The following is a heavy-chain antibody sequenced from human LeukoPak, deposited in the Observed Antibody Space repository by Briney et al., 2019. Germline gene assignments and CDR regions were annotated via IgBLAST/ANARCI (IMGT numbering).Heavy chain of an antibody. J-gene: IGHJ4*02. Sequence: GGSLRLSCAASGFTFSSYAMSWVRQAPGKGLEWVSAISGSGGSTYYADSVKGRFTMSRDNSKNTLYLQMNSLRAEDTAVYYCAKGYDFWSGYPSNFDYWGQGTLVTVSS. V-gene: IGHV3-23*01. CDR2: ISGSGGST. CDR1: GFTFSSYA. D-gene: IGHD3-3*01. CDR3: AKGYDFWSGYPSNFDY.